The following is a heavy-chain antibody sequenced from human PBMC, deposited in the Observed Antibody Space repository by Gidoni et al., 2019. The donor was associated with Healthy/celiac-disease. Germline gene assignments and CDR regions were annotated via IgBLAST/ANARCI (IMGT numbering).Heavy chain of an antibody. D-gene: IGHD3-16*02. Sequence: EVQLLESGGGLVQPGGSLRLSCAASGFTFSSYAMRWVRQAPGKGLEWVSASSGSGGSTYYADSVKGRFTISRDNSKNTLYLQMNSLRAEDTAVYYCAKDPRAGGVIVSYFDYWGQGTLVTVSS. CDR3: AKDPRAGGVIVSYFDY. CDR1: GFTFSSYA. CDR2: SSGSGGST. J-gene: IGHJ4*02. V-gene: IGHV3-23*01.